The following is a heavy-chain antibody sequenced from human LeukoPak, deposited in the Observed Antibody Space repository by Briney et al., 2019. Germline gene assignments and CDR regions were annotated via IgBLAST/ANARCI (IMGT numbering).Heavy chain of an antibody. Sequence: SETLSLTCTVSGGSISSYYCGWIRQPAGKGLEWIGRIYTIGSTNYNPSLQSRVTMSVDTSKNQISLKLSSVTAADTAVYYCARGDGYNSRRFDHWGQGTLVTVSS. CDR2: IYTIGST. D-gene: IGHD5-24*01. CDR3: ARGDGYNSRRFDH. CDR1: GGSISSYY. V-gene: IGHV4-4*07. J-gene: IGHJ5*02.